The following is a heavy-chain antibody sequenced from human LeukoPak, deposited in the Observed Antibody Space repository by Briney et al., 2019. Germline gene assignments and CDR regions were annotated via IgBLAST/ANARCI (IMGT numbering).Heavy chain of an antibody. D-gene: IGHD3-9*01. V-gene: IGHV3-30*04. CDR1: GFTFSSYA. CDR3: ARASYDILTDLPGYY. CDR2: ISYDGSNK. J-gene: IGHJ4*02. Sequence: PGGSLRLSCAASGFTFSSYAMHWVRQAPGKGLEWVAVISYDGSNKYYADSVKGRFTISRDNSKNTLYLQMNSLRAEDTAVYYCARASYDILTDLPGYYWGQGTLVTVSS.